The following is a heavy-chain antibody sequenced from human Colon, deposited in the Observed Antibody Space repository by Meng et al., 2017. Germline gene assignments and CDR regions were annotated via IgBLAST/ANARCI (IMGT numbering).Heavy chain of an antibody. Sequence: EVQLVESGGGLVKPGEAMRVSCEASGFTFSLYAINWVRQAPGEGLEWVASITSSSNYIHYSDSVKGRFTVSRDNARNSSYLQMDSLRAEDTAVYYCARVGTARPFDYWGQGTLVTVSS. D-gene: IGHD1-1*01. V-gene: IGHV3-21*01. CDR2: ITSSSNYI. J-gene: IGHJ4*02. CDR1: GFTFSLYA. CDR3: ARVGTARPFDY.